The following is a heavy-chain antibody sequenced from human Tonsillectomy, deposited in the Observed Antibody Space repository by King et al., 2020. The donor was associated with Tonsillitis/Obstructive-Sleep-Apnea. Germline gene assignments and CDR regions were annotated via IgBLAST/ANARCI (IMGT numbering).Heavy chain of an antibody. D-gene: IGHD3-16*01. CDR2: LYYSGST. CDR1: GGSISSYY. V-gene: IGHV4-59*01. CDR3: AREVMGAAPGTFDI. J-gene: IGHJ3*02. Sequence: QLQESGPGLVKPSETLSLTCTVSGGSISSYYWSWIRQPPGKGLEWIGYLYYSGSTNYNPSLKSRVTISVDASKNQFSLKLSSVTAADTAVYYCAREVMGAAPGTFDIWGQGTKVTVSS.